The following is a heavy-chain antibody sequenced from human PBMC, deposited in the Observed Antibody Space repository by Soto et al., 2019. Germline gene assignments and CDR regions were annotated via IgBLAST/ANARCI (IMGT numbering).Heavy chain of an antibody. CDR3: AREYPVHSAYFDY. CDR1: GASISRYY. Sequence: SETLSLTCTVSGASISRYYWSWIRQSPGKGLEWIGYMYYSGNANYNPSLRSRITISVDTSKYQFSLNLNSVTAADTAVYYCAREYPVHSAYFDYWGQGILVTVSS. J-gene: IGHJ4*02. D-gene: IGHD1-1*01. CDR2: MYYSGNA. V-gene: IGHV4-59*01.